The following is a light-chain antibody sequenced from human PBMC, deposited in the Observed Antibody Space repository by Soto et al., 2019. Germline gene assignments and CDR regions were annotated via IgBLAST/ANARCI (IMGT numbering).Light chain of an antibody. CDR3: QQYNTYPLT. V-gene: IGKV1-5*01. J-gene: IGKJ5*01. Sequence: DIQMTQSPSTLSASLGDRVTITCRASQNINSRLAWYQQKPGKAPNLLIYDDSILPSGVPSRFRGSGSGTEFTLTISSLQPDDFATYSCQQYNTYPLTFGQGTRLEIK. CDR2: DDS. CDR1: QNINSR.